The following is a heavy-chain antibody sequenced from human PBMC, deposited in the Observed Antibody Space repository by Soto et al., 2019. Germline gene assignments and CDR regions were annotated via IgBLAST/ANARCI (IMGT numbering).Heavy chain of an antibody. J-gene: IGHJ6*03. Sequence: AAVKVSCKACGYTFTSNDINWGRQATGQGLEGMGWMNPNSGNTGYAQKFQGRVTMTRNTSISTAYMELSSLRSEDTAVYYCARVLAADVPLYYYYYTAVWGKGPTVTASS. CDR3: ARVLAADVPLYYYYYTAV. CDR2: MNPNSGNT. V-gene: IGHV1-8*01. CDR1: GYTFTSND. D-gene: IGHD6-13*01.